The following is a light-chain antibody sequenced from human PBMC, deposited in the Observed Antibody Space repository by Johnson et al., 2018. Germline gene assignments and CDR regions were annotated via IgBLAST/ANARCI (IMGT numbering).Light chain of an antibody. J-gene: IGLJ1*01. CDR2: ENN. Sequence: QSVLTQPPSVSAAPGQKVTISCSGSSSNIGNNYVSWYQQLPGTAPKLLIYENNKRPSGIPDRLSGSKSGTSATLGITGLPNGDEADYYCGTWDSSLSAGNVFGTGTKVTVL. CDR3: GTWDSSLSAGNV. V-gene: IGLV1-51*02. CDR1: SSNIGNNY.